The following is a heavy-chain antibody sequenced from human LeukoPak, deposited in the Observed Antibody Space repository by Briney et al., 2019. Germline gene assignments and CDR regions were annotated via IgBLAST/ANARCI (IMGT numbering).Heavy chain of an antibody. CDR3: AADLDPGYSSSWGRYYGMDV. D-gene: IGHD6-13*01. CDR2: IVVGSGNT. J-gene: IGHJ6*02. CDR1: GFTFTSSA. Sequence: SVKVSCMASGFTFTSSAVQWVRQARGQRLEWIGWIVVGSGNTNYAQKFQERVTITRDMSTSTAYMELSSLRSEDTAVYYCAADLDPGYSSSWGRYYGMDVWGQGTTVTVSS. V-gene: IGHV1-58*01.